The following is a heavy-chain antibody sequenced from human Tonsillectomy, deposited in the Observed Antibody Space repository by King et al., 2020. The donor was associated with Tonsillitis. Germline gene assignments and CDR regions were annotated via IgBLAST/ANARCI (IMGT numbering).Heavy chain of an antibody. CDR1: GFTFSTYA. J-gene: IGHJ4*02. D-gene: IGHD3-22*01. CDR3: ARDLGYYDSTGYHDY. CDR2: ISYDGSEK. Sequence: VQLVESGGGVVQPGRFLRLSCAASGFTFSTYAMHWVRQAPGKGLEWVAVISYDGSEKYYADSVKGRFTISRDKSKNTLYLQMNSLRAEDTAVYYCARDLGYYDSTGYHDYWGQGTLVTVSS. V-gene: IGHV3-30*04.